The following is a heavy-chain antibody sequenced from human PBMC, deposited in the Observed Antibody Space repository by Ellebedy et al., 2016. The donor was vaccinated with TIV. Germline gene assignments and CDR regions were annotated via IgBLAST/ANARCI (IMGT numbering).Heavy chain of an antibody. CDR1: GFTIRRHW. Sequence: PGGSLRLSCAASGFTIRRHWMNWVRQGPGKGLEWVANINQDGGEKNSVDSVRGRFTISRDNAKNSLYLQMNSLRAEDTAVYYCARLIGGTCQCAFDIWGQGTMVTVSS. J-gene: IGHJ3*02. V-gene: IGHV3-7*01. CDR3: ARLIGGTCQCAFDI. CDR2: INQDGGEK. D-gene: IGHD2-15*01.